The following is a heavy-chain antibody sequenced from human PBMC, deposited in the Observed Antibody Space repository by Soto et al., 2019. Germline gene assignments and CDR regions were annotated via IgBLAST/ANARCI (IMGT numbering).Heavy chain of an antibody. CDR2: IYHSGST. CDR1: GGSIGSGGYS. CDR3: ARVHYDSSGYPNWFDP. D-gene: IGHD3-22*01. J-gene: IGHJ5*02. Sequence: SETLSLTCAVSGGSIGSGGYSWSWIRQPPGKGLEWIGYIYHSGSTYYNPSLKSRVTISVDRSKNQFSLKLSSVTAADTAVYYCARVHYDSSGYPNWFDPWGQGTLVTVSS. V-gene: IGHV4-30-2*01.